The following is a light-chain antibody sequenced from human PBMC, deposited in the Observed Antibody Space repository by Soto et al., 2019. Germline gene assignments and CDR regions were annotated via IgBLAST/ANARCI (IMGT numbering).Light chain of an antibody. V-gene: IGKV1-5*03. CDR1: QSISNY. CDR3: QQYNSYPRT. CDR2: NAS. Sequence: DIQLTQSPSTLSSSAGDRATITCRASQSISNYLAWYQQKPGKAPRLLIYNASNIANGIPSRFSGSGSGTDFTLTITCLQPDDFAVYYCQQYNSYPRTFGQGTKVEIK. J-gene: IGKJ1*01.